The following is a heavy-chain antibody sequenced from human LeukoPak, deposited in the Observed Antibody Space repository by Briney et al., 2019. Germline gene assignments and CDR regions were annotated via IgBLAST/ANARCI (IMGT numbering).Heavy chain of an antibody. Sequence: GASVKVSRKVSGYTLTELSMHWVRQAPGKGLEWMGGFDPEDGETIYAQKFQGRVTMTEDTSTDTAYMELSSLRSEDTAVYYCATLTMIAPGYYYGMDVWGQGTTVTVSS. J-gene: IGHJ6*02. CDR2: FDPEDGET. CDR1: GYTLTELS. D-gene: IGHD3-22*01. CDR3: ATLTMIAPGYYYGMDV. V-gene: IGHV1-24*01.